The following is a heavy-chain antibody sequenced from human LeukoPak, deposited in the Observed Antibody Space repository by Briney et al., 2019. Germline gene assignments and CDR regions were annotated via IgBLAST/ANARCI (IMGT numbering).Heavy chain of an antibody. J-gene: IGHJ5*02. CDR2: IIREGGGA. CDR3: ARDVPHNWFDP. V-gene: IGHV3-74*01. CDR1: GITLGNNW. Sequence: GGSLRHSRAPSGITLGNNWVHWGRQGPGEGVGWISRIIREGGGAIYADSVKGRFTVCRDNDKTALYQEKNSLRAEDTAVYYCARDVPHNWFDPWGQGTRVTVPT.